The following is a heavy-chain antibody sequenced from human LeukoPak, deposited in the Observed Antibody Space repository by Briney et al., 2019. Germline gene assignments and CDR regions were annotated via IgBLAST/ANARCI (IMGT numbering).Heavy chain of an antibody. CDR2: IYSGGST. D-gene: IGHD3-22*01. CDR3: ARDLYRIVVVPHYFDY. V-gene: IGHV3-66*01. CDR1: GFTVSSNY. Sequence: GGSLRLSCAASGFTVSSNYMSWVRQAPGKGLEWVSVIYSGGSTYYADSVKGRFTISRDNSKNTLYLQMNSLRAEDTAVYYCARDLYRIVVVPHYFDYWGQGTLVTVSS. J-gene: IGHJ4*02.